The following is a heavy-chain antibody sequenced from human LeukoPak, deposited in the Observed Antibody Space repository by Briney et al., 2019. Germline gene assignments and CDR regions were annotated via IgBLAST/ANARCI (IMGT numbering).Heavy chain of an antibody. D-gene: IGHD1-26*01. CDR1: GYTFTGYY. Sequence: ASVKVSCKASGYTFTGYYWHWVRQAPGQGLEWMGWITPNTGGTYYAQKFQGRVTMTRDTSISTAYMELSRLRSDDTAVYSCARAWEDHFDYWGQGTLVTVSS. V-gene: IGHV1-2*02. CDR3: ARAWEDHFDY. J-gene: IGHJ4*02. CDR2: ITPNTGGT.